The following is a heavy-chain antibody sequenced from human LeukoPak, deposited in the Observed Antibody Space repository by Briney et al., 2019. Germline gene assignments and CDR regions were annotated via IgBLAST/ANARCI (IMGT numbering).Heavy chain of an antibody. CDR1: GGTFSSYA. Sequence: ASVKVSCKASGGTFSSYAISWVRQAPGQGLEWMGRITPILGIANYAQKFQGRVTITADKSTSTAYMELSSLRSEDTAVYYCARATYYYDSSGPGGYWGQGTLVTVSS. CDR2: ITPILGIA. J-gene: IGHJ4*02. D-gene: IGHD3-22*01. V-gene: IGHV1-69*04. CDR3: ARATYYYDSSGPGGY.